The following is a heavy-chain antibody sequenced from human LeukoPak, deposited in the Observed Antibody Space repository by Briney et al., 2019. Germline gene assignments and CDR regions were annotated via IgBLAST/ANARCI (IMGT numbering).Heavy chain of an antibody. CDR1: GYTLTELS. D-gene: IGHD3-10*01. CDR2: IIPIFGTA. J-gene: IGHJ4*02. V-gene: IGHV1-69*05. Sequence: GASVKVSCKVSGYTLTELSMHWVRQAPGQGLEWMGGIIPIFGTANYAQKFQGRVTITTDESTSTAYMELSSLRSEDTAVYYCARGPSYGTYYFDYWGQGTLVTVSS. CDR3: ARGPSYGTYYFDY.